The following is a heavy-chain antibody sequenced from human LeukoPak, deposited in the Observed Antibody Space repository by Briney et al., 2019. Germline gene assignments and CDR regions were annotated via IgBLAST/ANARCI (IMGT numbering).Heavy chain of an antibody. V-gene: IGHV3-7*03. CDR2: INHNGNVN. CDR1: GFTFSSYW. CDR3: AKGGGLDV. D-gene: IGHD3-16*01. Sequence: GGSLRLSCAASGFTFSSYWMNWARQAPGKGLEWVASINHNGNVNYYVDSVKGRFTISRDNAKNSLYLQMSNLRAEDTAVYFCAKGGGLDVWGQGATVTVSS. J-gene: IGHJ6*02.